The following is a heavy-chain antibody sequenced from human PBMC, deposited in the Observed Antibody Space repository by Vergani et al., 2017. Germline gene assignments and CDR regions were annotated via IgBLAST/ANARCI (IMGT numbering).Heavy chain of an antibody. D-gene: IGHD3-22*01. CDR1: GGSISSYY. J-gene: IGHJ4*02. V-gene: IGHV4-59*01. CDR2: IYYSGST. CDR3: AGAAYDSSGYIFDY. Sequence: QLQLQESGPGLVKPSETLSLTCTVSGGSISSYYWSWIRQPPGKGLEWIGYIYYSGSTNYNPSLKSRVTISVDTSKSQFSLKLSSVTAADTAVYYCAGAAYDSSGYIFDYWGQGTLVTVSS.